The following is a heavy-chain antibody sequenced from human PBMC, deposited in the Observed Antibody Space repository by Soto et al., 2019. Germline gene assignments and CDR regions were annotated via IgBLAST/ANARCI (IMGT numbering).Heavy chain of an antibody. Sequence: AAVKVSCKASRYTFNSYYMHWLQQAPGQGLEWMGIINPSGCSTSYAQKFQGRVTMTRDTSTSTVYMELSSLRSEDTAVYYCTTESSGSGTYYSGYWGQGTLVTVSS. J-gene: IGHJ4*02. CDR1: RYTFNSYY. CDR3: TTESSGSGTYYSGY. D-gene: IGHD3-10*01. CDR2: INPSGCST. V-gene: IGHV1-46*02.